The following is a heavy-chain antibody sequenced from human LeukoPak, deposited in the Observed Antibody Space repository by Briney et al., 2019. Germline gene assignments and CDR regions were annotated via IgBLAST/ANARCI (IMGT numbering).Heavy chain of an antibody. V-gene: IGHV3-23*01. CDR2: ISGSGGST. Sequence: PGGSLRLSCAASGFTLNNYAMSWVRQAPGKGLEWDSAISGSGGSTYYADSVKGRFTISRDNSKNTLYLQMNSLRAEDTAVYYCASDLITIAAAGAGYYYMDVWGKGTTVTVSS. J-gene: IGHJ6*03. CDR3: ASDLITIAAAGAGYYYMDV. CDR1: GFTLNNYA. D-gene: IGHD6-13*01.